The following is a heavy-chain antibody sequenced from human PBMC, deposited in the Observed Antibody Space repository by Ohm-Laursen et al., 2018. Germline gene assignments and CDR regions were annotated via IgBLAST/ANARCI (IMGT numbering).Heavy chain of an antibody. V-gene: IGHV3-21*01. Sequence: SLRLSCTASGFTFSSYSMKWVRQGPGKGLEWVSSIGSGGDYIYYADSVKGRFTISRDNAKNSLYLQMNTLRAEDTAVYYCAREGMGYYFDYWGQGTLVTVSS. CDR2: IGSGGDYI. CDR1: GFTFSSYS. D-gene: IGHD3-10*01. CDR3: AREGMGYYFDY. J-gene: IGHJ4*02.